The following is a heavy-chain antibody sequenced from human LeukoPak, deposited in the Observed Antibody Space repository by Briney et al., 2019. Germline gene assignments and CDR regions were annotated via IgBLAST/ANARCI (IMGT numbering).Heavy chain of an antibody. V-gene: IGHV4-4*02. J-gene: IGHJ6*03. CDR3: ARVPAGYSSGWYQGDYYYYYMDV. Sequence: PSETLSLTCAVSGGSISSSTWWSWVRQSPGKGLEWIGYIYYGGSTNYNPSLKSRVTISVDTSKNQFSLKLSSVTAADTAVYYCARVPAGYSSGWYQGDYYYYYMDVWGKGTTVTVSS. D-gene: IGHD6-19*01. CDR1: GGSISSSTW. CDR2: IYYGGST.